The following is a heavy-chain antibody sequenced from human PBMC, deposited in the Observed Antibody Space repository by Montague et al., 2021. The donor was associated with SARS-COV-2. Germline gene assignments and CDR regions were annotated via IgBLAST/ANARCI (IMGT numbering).Heavy chain of an antibody. V-gene: IGHV4-39*01. CDR1: GASISSRSYY. J-gene: IGHJ4*02. CDR2: KYYSGST. D-gene: IGHD3-3*01. CDR3: ATLPSSITIFGVVQGYDFDD. Sequence: SETLSLTCTVSGASISSRSYYWGWIRQPPGKGLEWIGFKYYSGSTYYNPTLKSRVTISVDTSKNQFSLKLSSVTAADTAVYYWATLPSSITIFGVVQGYDFDDWGQGTLVTVSS.